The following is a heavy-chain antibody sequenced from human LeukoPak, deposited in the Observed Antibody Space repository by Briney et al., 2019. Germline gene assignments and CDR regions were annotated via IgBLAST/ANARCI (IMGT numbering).Heavy chain of an antibody. V-gene: IGHV1-8*01. D-gene: IGHD5-12*01. CDR3: ARHSSNSGYDYFDY. Sequence: ASVKVSCKASGYSVTNYDVNWVRQATGQGLEWMGWMNPNSGNTAYAQMFQGRVTMTRNTSISTAYMQLSSLRSGDTAVYYCARHSSNSGYDYFDYWGQGILVTVSS. J-gene: IGHJ4*02. CDR1: GYSVTNYD. CDR2: MNPNSGNT.